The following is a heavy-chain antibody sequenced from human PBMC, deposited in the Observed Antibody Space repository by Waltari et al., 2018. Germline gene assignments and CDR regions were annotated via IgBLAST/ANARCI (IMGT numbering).Heavy chain of an antibody. V-gene: IGHV3-30*02. J-gene: IGHJ6*02. CDR1: GFTFRSHG. CDR3: AKGPTMVRGVKYYYYGMDV. Sequence: QVQLVESGGGVVQPGGSLRLSCAASGFTFRSHGMHWVRQPPGKGLEWVAFIRYDGSNKYYADSVKGRFTISRDNSKNTLYLQMNSLRAEDTAVYYCAKGPTMVRGVKYYYYGMDVWGQGTTVTVSS. CDR2: IRYDGSNK. D-gene: IGHD3-10*01.